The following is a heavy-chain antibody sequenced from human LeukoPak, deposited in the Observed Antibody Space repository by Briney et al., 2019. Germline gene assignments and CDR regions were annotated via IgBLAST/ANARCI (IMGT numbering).Heavy chain of an antibody. CDR1: GFTFSSYG. V-gene: IGHV3-23*01. J-gene: IGHJ6*03. Sequence: GGSLRLSRAASGFTFSSYGMHWVRQAPGKGLEWVSAISGSGATTYYADSVKGRFTISRDNSKNTLYLQMNSLKADDTAVYYCARGSTVTTILYYYYYMDVWGKGTTVTISS. D-gene: IGHD4-17*01. CDR2: ISGSGATT. CDR3: ARGSTVTTILYYYYYMDV.